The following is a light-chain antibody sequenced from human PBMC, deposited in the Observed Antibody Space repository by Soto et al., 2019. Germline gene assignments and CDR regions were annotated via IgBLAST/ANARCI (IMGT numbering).Light chain of an antibody. CDR3: QQYNNWPPIT. CDR2: GAS. J-gene: IGKJ5*01. Sequence: EIVMTQSPATLSVSPGERATLSCRASQYIGSNLAWYQQKPAQAPRLXXYGASSRATGIPDRFSGSVSGTEFTLTIRRLQSEDFAVYYGQQYNNWPPITFGQGTRLEIK. CDR1: QYIGSN. V-gene: IGKV3D-15*01.